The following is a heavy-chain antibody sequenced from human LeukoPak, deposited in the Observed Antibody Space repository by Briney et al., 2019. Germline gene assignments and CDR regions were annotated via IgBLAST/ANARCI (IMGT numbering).Heavy chain of an antibody. J-gene: IGHJ6*03. CDR3: ERDNGVVHGVYHMDV. Sequence: PGGSLRLSCAASGVTFSNYWMTWVRQAPGKGLEWVADIKQDGNEKLNVKSVRGRFTISRDKAKMSLFQQMNSLRAEDAAVYYWERDNGVVHGVYHMDVWGKGTTVTVS. CDR1: GVTFSNYW. CDR2: IKQDGNEK. D-gene: IGHD3-3*01. V-gene: IGHV3-7*01.